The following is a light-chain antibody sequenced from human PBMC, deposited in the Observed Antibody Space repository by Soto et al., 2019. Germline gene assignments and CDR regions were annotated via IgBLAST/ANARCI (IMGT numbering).Light chain of an antibody. CDR1: SSDVGNYKF. CDR3: CSYSGSGTYV. J-gene: IGLJ1*01. Sequence: QSALTQPASVSGSPGQSITISCTGTSSDVGNYKFVSRYQQHPGKAPKLMIYEATKRPSGVSDRFSGSSSGNTASLTISGLQAEDEADYYCCSYSGSGTYVFRTGTKLTVL. V-gene: IGLV2-23*01. CDR2: EAT.